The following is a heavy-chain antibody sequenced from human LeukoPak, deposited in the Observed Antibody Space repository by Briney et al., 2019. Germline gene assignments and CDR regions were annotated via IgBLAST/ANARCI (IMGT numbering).Heavy chain of an antibody. CDR3: ARDLYYYDSSGSNWFDP. CDR1: GYTFTGYY. Sequence: ASVKVSCKASGYTFTGYYMHWVRQAPGQGLEWMGWINPNSGGTNYAQKFQGRVTMTRDTSISTAYMELSRLRSDDTAVYYCARDLYYYDSSGSNWFDPWGQGTLVTVSS. CDR2: INPNSGGT. V-gene: IGHV1-2*02. D-gene: IGHD3-22*01. J-gene: IGHJ5*02.